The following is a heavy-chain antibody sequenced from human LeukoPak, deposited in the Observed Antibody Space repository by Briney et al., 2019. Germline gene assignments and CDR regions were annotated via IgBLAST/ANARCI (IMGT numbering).Heavy chain of an antibody. Sequence: GGSLRLSCAASGFTFSGYALHWVRQAPGKGLEWVAVISFDGNDKDFADSVKGRFTVSRDNSKNTLYLQMASLRHEDTAVYYCARDVGPYGDYLYVYWGQGTLVTVSS. D-gene: IGHD4-17*01. CDR3: ARDVGPYGDYLYVY. J-gene: IGHJ4*02. CDR1: GFTFSGYA. V-gene: IGHV3-30-3*01. CDR2: ISFDGNDK.